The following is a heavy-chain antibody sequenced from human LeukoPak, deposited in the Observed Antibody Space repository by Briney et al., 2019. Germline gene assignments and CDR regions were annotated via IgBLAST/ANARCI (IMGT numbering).Heavy chain of an antibody. CDR2: IYSGGST. J-gene: IGHJ5*02. Sequence: PGGSLRLSCAASGFTVSSNYMSWVRQAPGKGLEWVSVIYSGGSTYYADSVKGRFTISRDNSKNTLYLQMNSLRAEDTAVYYCARDTPSPSIAAAGRSIDPWGQGTRVTFSS. CDR1: GFTVSSNY. CDR3: ARDTPSPSIAAAGRSIDP. V-gene: IGHV3-53*01. D-gene: IGHD6-13*01.